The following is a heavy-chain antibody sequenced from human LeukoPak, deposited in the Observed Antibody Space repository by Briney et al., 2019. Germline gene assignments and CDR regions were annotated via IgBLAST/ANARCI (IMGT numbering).Heavy chain of an antibody. D-gene: IGHD3-16*01. CDR2: ASTDSGNS. V-gene: IGHV1-8*02. CDR3: ARGVSRGVDY. CDR1: GYTFTNYD. Sequence: ASVKVSCKASGYTFTNYDINWVRQAPGQGLEWLGWASTDSGNSDSAQKFQGRITLTRDTSISTVFLELRNLRSDDTAVYYCARGVSRGVDYWGQGTLVTVSS. J-gene: IGHJ4*02.